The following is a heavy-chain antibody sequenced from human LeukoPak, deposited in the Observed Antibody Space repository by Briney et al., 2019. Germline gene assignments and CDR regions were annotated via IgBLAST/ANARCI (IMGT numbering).Heavy chain of an antibody. CDR2: IDPGDSQT. CDR3: ARQSSVLNSFDP. J-gene: IGHJ5*02. V-gene: IGHV5-10-1*01. CDR1: AYSFTNYW. D-gene: IGHD5/OR15-5a*01. Sequence: GESLKISCKGSAYSFTNYWISWVRQMPGKGLEWMGRIDPGDSQTNYSPSFQGHVTISADKSISTAYLQWSSLKASATAMYYCARQSSVLNSFDPWGQGTLVTVSS.